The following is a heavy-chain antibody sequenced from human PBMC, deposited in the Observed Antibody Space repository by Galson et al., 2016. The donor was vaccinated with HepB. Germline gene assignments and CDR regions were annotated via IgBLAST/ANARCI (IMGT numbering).Heavy chain of an antibody. CDR1: GFTFSTYS. CDR3: ARVRVDYFDY. D-gene: IGHD5-12*01. Sequence: SLRLSCAASGFTFSTYSMNWVRQRPGEALEWLSHLSSRFGTIFYADSVKGRFTSSRDNGKNSVFLQLNGLRDDDTAVYYCARVRVDYFDYWGQGTLVTVSS. V-gene: IGHV3-48*02. CDR2: LSSRFGTI. J-gene: IGHJ4*02.